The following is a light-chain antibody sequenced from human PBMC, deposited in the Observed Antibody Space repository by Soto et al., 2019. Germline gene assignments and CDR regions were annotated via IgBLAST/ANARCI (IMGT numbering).Light chain of an antibody. V-gene: IGKV3-15*01. CDR1: QSVSNN. CDR3: QQYNNWPWT. J-gene: IGKJ1*01. CDR2: GAS. Sequence: ESVLTQSPGTLSLSPGERATLSCRASQSVSNNYLAWYQQKPGQAPRLLIYGASTRAPGFPARFSGSGSGTDFTLTISSLQSEDFAVYYCQQYNNWPWTFGQGTKVDIK.